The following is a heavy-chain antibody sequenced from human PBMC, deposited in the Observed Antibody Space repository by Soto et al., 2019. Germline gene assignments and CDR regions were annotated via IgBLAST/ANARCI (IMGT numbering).Heavy chain of an antibody. V-gene: IGHV3-23*01. CDR3: ARSIGEDWCILPDY. J-gene: IGHJ4*02. D-gene: IGHD2-8*01. Sequence: EVHLLESGGGLVRPGGSLGLSCAASGFTFKTYAMNWVRQAPGKGLEWVSVISASGGNAYYADSVRGRFTISRDNSKNTVYLQMNSLRVDDTAVYYCARSIGEDWCILPDYWGQGTLVTASS. CDR2: ISASGGNA. CDR1: GFTFKTYA.